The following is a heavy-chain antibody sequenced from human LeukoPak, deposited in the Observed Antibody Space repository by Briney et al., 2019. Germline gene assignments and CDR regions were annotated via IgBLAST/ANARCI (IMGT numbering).Heavy chain of an antibody. Sequence: SETLSLTCTVSLDSTTSNFWSWVRQPPGKGLEWIGEIHRSGSPNYNPSLQSRVTISIDRSRNQIVLELSSVTAADTAVYYRAREILGGFNPGAYWGQGTLVTVSS. V-gene: IGHV4-4*02. D-gene: IGHD1-14*01. CDR2: IHRSGSP. J-gene: IGHJ4*02. CDR3: AREILGGFNPGAY. CDR1: LDSTTSNF.